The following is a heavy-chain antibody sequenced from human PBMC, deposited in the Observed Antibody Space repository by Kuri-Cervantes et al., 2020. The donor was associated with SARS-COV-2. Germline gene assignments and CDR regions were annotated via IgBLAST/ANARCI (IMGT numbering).Heavy chain of an antibody. J-gene: IGHJ3*02. Sequence: ASVKVSCKASGYTFTSYAMNWVRQAPGQGLEWMGWINTNTGNPTYAQGFTGRFVFSLDTSVSTAYLQISSLKAEDTAVYYCARDRGLSTIFGVVIIGGGAFDIWGQGKTVT. V-gene: IGHV7-4-1*02. D-gene: IGHD3-3*01. CDR3: ARDRGLSTIFGVVIIGGGAFDI. CDR1: GYTFTSYA. CDR2: INTNTGNP.